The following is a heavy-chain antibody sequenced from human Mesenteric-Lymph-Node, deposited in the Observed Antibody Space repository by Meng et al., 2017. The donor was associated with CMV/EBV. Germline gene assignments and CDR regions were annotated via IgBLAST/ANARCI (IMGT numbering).Heavy chain of an antibody. Sequence: SGGFISHSNYYWRWIRQPAGKGLEWIGSFYYSGTTYYNPSLKSRLTISVDTTKNQFSLKLSSVTAADTAVYYCARHSVDSGWGDVDYWGQGALVTVSS. CDR3: ARHSVDSGWGDVDY. V-gene: IGHV4-39*01. D-gene: IGHD6-19*01. CDR2: FYYSGTT. CDR1: GGFISHSNYY. J-gene: IGHJ4*02.